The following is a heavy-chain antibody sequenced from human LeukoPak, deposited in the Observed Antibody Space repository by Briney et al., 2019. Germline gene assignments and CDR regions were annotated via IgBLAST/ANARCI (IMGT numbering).Heavy chain of an antibody. CDR2: ISYDGSNK. CDR3: ARGTMVRGVFDY. V-gene: IGHV3-30-3*01. D-gene: IGHD3-10*01. Sequence: GGSLRLSCAASGFTFSSYAMHWVRQAPGKGREWVAVISYDGSNKYYADSVKGRFTISRDNSKNTLYLQMNSLRAEDTAVYYCARGTMVRGVFDYWGQGTLVTVSS. CDR1: GFTFSSYA. J-gene: IGHJ4*02.